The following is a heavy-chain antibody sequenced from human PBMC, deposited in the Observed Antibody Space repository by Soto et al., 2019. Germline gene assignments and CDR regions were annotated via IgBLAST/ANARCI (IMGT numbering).Heavy chain of an antibody. CDR1: GGTFSSYA. CDR3: ARVVWSAAGTANFDY. CDR2: IIPIFGTA. D-gene: IGHD6-13*01. Sequence: SVKVSCKVSGGTFSSYAISWVRQAPGQGLEWMGGIIPIFGTANYAQKFQGRVTITADKSASTAYMELSSLRSEDTAVYYCARVVWSAAGTANFDYWGQGTLVTVSS. J-gene: IGHJ4*02. V-gene: IGHV1-69*06.